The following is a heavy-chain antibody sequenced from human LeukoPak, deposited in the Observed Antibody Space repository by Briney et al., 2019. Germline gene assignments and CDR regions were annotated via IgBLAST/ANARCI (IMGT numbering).Heavy chain of an antibody. CDR1: GGSISSSSYY. Sequence: SETLSLTCTVSGGSISSSSYYWGWIRQPPGKGLEWIGSIYYSGGTYYNPSLKSRVTISVDTSKNQFSLKLSSVTAADTAVYYCARLSGYYDYYYYYYMDVWGKGTTVTVSS. V-gene: IGHV4-39*01. J-gene: IGHJ6*03. D-gene: IGHD3-3*01. CDR3: ARLSGYYDYYYYYYMDV. CDR2: IYYSGGT.